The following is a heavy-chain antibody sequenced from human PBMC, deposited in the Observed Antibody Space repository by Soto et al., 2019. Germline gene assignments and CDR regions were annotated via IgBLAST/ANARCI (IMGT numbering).Heavy chain of an antibody. Sequence: PGGSLRLSCEASGFSFSYYSMNWVRQAPGKGLEWVSSISSSSTYINYADDLKGRFRISRDNSNNSLFLLMSSLRAEDTAVYYCARDNSEYSRPLYYYYYYCMDVWGQGTTVTVSS. J-gene: IGHJ6*02. D-gene: IGHD6-6*01. V-gene: IGHV3-21*01. CDR1: GFSFSYYS. CDR3: ARDNSEYSRPLYYYYYYCMDV. CDR2: ISSSSTYI.